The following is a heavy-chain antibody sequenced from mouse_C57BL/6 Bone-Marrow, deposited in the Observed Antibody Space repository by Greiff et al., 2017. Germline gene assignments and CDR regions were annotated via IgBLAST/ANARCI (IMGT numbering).Heavy chain of an antibody. D-gene: IGHD1-1*01. CDR1: GYTFTSYW. CDR2: IHPNSGST. Sequence: QVQLQQPGAELVKPGASVKLSCKASGYTFTSYWMHWVKQRPGQGLEWIGMIHPNSGSTNYHEKFKSKATLTVDKSSSTAYMQLSSLTSEDSAVYYCASYYGSPFAYWGQGTLVTVSA. J-gene: IGHJ3*01. V-gene: IGHV1-64*01. CDR3: ASYYGSPFAY.